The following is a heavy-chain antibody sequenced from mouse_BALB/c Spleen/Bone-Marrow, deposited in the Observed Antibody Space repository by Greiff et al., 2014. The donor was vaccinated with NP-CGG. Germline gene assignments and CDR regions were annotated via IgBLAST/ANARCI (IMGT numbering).Heavy chain of an antibody. CDR1: GYTFTSYV. CDR2: IHPYNDDS. CDR3: ARWGRYDWYFDV. J-gene: IGHJ1*01. D-gene: IGHD2-14*01. V-gene: IGHV1-14*01. Sequence: LVESGPELVKPGASVKMSCKASGYTFTSYVMHWVKQKPGQGLEWIGYIHPYNDDSKYNEKFEGKATLTSDKSPSTAYMELSSLTSEASAVYYCARWGRYDWYFDVWGAGTTVTVSS.